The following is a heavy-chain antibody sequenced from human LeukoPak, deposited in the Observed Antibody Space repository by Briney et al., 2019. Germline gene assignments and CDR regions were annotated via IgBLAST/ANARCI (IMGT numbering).Heavy chain of an antibody. CDR3: AKGDSSAYYGAPDY. V-gene: IGHV3-9*03. J-gene: IGHJ4*02. D-gene: IGHD3-22*01. Sequence: GGSLRLSCAASGFTFDDYGMQWVRQVPGKGLEWVSGINWNSGSIGYADSVKGRLTISRDNAKNSLYLQMNSLRAEDMALYYCAKGDSSAYYGAPDYWGQGTLVTVSS. CDR2: INWNSGSI. CDR1: GFTFDDYG.